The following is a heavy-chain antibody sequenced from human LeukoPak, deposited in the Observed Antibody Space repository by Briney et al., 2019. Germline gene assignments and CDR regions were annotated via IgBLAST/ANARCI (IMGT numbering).Heavy chain of an antibody. V-gene: IGHV4-39*01. D-gene: IGHD6-13*01. CDR1: GGSISSRSYY. Sequence: PSETLSLTCTVSGGSISSRSYYWVWIRQPPGKGLEWIGTIYYSGSTYYNPSLKSRVTISVDTSKNLFSLKLSSVTAADTAVCYCARHRIAAADDAFEIWGQGTRVTVSS. J-gene: IGHJ3*02. CDR2: IYYSGST. CDR3: ARHRIAAADDAFEI.